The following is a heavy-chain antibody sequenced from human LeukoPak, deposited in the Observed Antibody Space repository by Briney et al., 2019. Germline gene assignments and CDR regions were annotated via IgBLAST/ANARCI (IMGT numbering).Heavy chain of an antibody. V-gene: IGHV4-39*07. Sequence: SETLSLTCTVSGGSISSSSYYWGWIRQPPGKGLEWIGSIYYSGSTYYNPSLKSRVTISVDTSKNQFSLKLSSVTAADTAVYYCARVWVIDILTGLRAFDIWGQGTMVTVSS. D-gene: IGHD3-9*01. CDR2: IYYSGST. CDR3: ARVWVIDILTGLRAFDI. CDR1: GGSISSSSYY. J-gene: IGHJ3*02.